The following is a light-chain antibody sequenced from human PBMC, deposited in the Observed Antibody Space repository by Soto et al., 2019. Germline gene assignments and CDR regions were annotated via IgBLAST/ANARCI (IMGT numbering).Light chain of an antibody. Sequence: DIQMTQSPSSLSASVGDRVTITCRASQSISSYLNWYQQKPGKAPNLLIYAASSLQSGVPSRFSGSGSGTDFTLTISSLQHEDLATYYCQQSYNTPRTFGQGTKVDIK. V-gene: IGKV1-39*01. CDR2: AAS. J-gene: IGKJ2*01. CDR1: QSISSY. CDR3: QQSYNTPRT.